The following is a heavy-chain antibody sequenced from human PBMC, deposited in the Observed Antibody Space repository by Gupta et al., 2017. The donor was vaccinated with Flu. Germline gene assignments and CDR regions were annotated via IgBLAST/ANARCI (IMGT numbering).Heavy chain of an antibody. V-gene: IGHV4-39*01. CDR3: ARTARGYSQMDGGGY. CDR1: GGSISSRSYH. Sequence: QLQLQESGPGLVKPSETLSLTCTVSGGSISSRSYHWGWIRQPPGKGLEWIGSIYYSGSTYYNPSLKSRVTISVDTSKNQFSLKLSSVTAADTAVYYCARTARGYSQMDGGGYWGQGTLVTVSS. J-gene: IGHJ4*02. D-gene: IGHD5-18*01. CDR2: IYYSGST.